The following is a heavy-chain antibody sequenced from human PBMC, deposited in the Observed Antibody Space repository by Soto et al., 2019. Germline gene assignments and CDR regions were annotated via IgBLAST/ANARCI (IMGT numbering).Heavy chain of an antibody. CDR3: AKDTHDSSGYYPSYFDY. CDR1: GFTFSSYA. V-gene: IGHV3-23*01. Sequence: GGSLRLSCAASGFTFSSYAMSWVRQAPGKGLEWVSAISGSGGSTYYADSVKGRFTISRDNSKNTLYLQMNSLRAEDTAVYYCAKDTHDSSGYYPSYFDYWGQGTLVTVSS. D-gene: IGHD3-22*01. J-gene: IGHJ4*02. CDR2: ISGSGGST.